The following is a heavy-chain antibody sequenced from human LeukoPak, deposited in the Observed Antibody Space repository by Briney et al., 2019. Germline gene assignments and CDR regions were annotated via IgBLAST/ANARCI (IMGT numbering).Heavy chain of an antibody. CDR2: IKQDGSQK. CDR1: AFTFSSYA. Sequence: GGSLRLSCAASAFTFSSYAMTWVRQAPGKGLNWVANIKQDGSQKSCVDSVKGRFSISRDNAKNSLYLQMHSLRAEDTAVYYCARSNREFASGSGDYWGQGTLVTVSS. CDR3: ARSNREFASGSGDY. D-gene: IGHD3-10*01. V-gene: IGHV3-7*05. J-gene: IGHJ4*02.